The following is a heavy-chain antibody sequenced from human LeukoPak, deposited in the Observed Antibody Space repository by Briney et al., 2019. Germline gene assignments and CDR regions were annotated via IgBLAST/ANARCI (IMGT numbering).Heavy chain of an antibody. J-gene: IGHJ4*02. V-gene: IGHV3-30-3*01. CDR1: GCTFSSYA. CDR3: ARDPVPATARHFDY. D-gene: IGHD1-1*01. Sequence: GGSLRLSCAAPGCTFSSYAMHWVRQAPGKGLEWVAVTSSDGNIKYYADSVKGRFTISRDNSKNTLYLQMNSLRGEDTGVYYCARDPVPATARHFDYWGQGTLVTVSS. CDR2: TSSDGNIK.